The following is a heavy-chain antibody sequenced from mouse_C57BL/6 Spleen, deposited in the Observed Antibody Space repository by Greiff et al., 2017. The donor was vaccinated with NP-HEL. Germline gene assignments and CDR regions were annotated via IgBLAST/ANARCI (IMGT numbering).Heavy chain of an antibody. V-gene: IGHV10-1*01. CDR1: GFSFHTYA. D-gene: IGHD2-4*01. J-gene: IGHJ4*01. Sequence: EVQGVESGGGLVQPNGSLKLSCAASGFSFHTYAMNWVRQAPGKGLEWVARIRSKSTNYATYYAYTVNDRFTISIDESESMLYLQIINLKTEYTAMYYCVRHAIYYDYFYAMDYWGQGTSVTVSS. CDR2: IRSKSTNYAT. CDR3: VRHAIYYDYFYAMDY.